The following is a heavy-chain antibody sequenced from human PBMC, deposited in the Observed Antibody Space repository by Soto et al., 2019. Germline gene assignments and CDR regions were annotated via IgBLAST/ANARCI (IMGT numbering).Heavy chain of an antibody. CDR1: GGSFNSHA. CDR3: ARVVPLNYYDSPYYYYAMDV. D-gene: IGHD3-22*01. J-gene: IGHJ6*02. CDR2: IIPFFKAT. V-gene: IGHV1-69*13. Sequence: EASVKVSCKASGGSFNSHAFSWVRQAPGQGLEWMGGIIPFFKATNYAQKFQGRITITADESTSTAYMDLSSLRSEDTAVYYCARVVPLNYYDSPYYYYAMDVWGQGTTVTVSS.